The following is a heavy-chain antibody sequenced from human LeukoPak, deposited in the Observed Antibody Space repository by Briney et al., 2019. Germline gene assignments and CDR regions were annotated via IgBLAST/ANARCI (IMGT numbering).Heavy chain of an antibody. D-gene: IGHD2-8*01. Sequence: ESGPTLVKPTQTLTLTCTFSGFSLSTSGVGVGWIRQPPGKALEWLALIYWNDDKRYSPSLKSRLTITKDTSKNQVVLTMTNMDPVDTATYYCAHRRAYCTNGVCYDYDYWGQGTLVTVSS. V-gene: IGHV2-5*01. CDR1: GFSLSTSGVG. CDR3: AHRRAYCTNGVCYDYDY. J-gene: IGHJ4*02. CDR2: IYWNDDK.